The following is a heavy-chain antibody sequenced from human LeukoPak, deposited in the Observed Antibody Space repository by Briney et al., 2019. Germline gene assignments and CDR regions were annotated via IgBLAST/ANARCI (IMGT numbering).Heavy chain of an antibody. CDR3: ARGGSQWLVRVGRLDP. V-gene: IGHV1-46*01. Sequence: ASVKVSCKASGYTFSSYYIHWVRQAAGRELDGMGIINPSGGSTTYAQKFQGRVTMTSDSSTTTVYMELRSLRSEDTAVYYCARGGSQWLVRVGRLDPWGQGTLVIVSS. D-gene: IGHD6-19*01. CDR1: GYTFSSYY. J-gene: IGHJ5*02. CDR2: INPSGGST.